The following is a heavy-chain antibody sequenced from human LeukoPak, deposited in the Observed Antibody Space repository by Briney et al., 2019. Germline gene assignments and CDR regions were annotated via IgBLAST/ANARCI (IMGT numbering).Heavy chain of an antibody. V-gene: IGHV4-59*08. D-gene: IGHD3-10*02. CDR2: IYYSGST. CDR3: AGLAAPVRGAFDI. CDR1: GGSISSYY. Sequence: SVTLSLTCTVWGGSISSYYWSWIPQPAGEALEWIGYIYYSGSTNYNPSLKRRVTISVDTSKNQFSLKLSSVTAADTAVCYCAGLAAPVRGAFDIWGQGTMVTVSS. J-gene: IGHJ3*02.